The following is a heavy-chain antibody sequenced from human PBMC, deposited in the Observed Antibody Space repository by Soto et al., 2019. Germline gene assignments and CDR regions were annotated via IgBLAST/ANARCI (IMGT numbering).Heavy chain of an antibody. D-gene: IGHD6-19*01. CDR2: IYYSGST. CDR3: ARDSSGWYGFDY. V-gene: IGHV4-61*01. J-gene: IGHJ4*02. Sequence: QVQLQESGPGLVKPSETLSLTCTVSGGSVSSGSYYWSWIRQPPGKGLEWIGYIYYSGSTNYNPSLKSRVTISVDTSKNQCSLKLSSVTAADTAVYYCARDSSGWYGFDYWGQGTLVTVSS. CDR1: GGSVSSGSYY.